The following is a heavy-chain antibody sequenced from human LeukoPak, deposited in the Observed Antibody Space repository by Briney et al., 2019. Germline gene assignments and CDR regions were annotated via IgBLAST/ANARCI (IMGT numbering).Heavy chain of an antibody. V-gene: IGHV4-38-2*02. CDR3: ARYGSAWQHPSWFDP. CDR2: IYHSGST. CDR1: GYSISSGYY. D-gene: IGHD6-19*01. Sequence: PSETLSLTCTVSGYSISSGYYWGWIRQPPGKGLEWIGSIYHSGSTYYNPSLKSRVTISVDTSKNQFSLKLSSVTAADTAVYYCARYGSAWQHPSWFDPWGQGTLVTVSS. J-gene: IGHJ5*02.